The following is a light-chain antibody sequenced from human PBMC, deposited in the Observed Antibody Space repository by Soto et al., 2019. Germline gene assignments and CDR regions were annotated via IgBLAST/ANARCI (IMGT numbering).Light chain of an antibody. Sequence: IQMTQSPSTLSASVGDRVTITCRASQTISDWLAWYQQRPGKAPKLLIFKSSSLEVGVPSRFSGSGSGTDFTLTINSLQPDDFATYYCQQYSTYWTFGQGTKVDIK. CDR2: KSS. J-gene: IGKJ1*01. CDR1: QTISDW. CDR3: QQYSTYWT. V-gene: IGKV1-5*03.